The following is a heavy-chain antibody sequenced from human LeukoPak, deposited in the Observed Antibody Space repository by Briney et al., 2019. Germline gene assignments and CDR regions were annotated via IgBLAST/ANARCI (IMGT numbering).Heavy chain of an antibody. J-gene: IGHJ4*02. CDR3: ASHRLGYPPPCPDY. CDR1: GFTFSDYY. V-gene: IGHV3-11*04. D-gene: IGHD5-12*01. Sequence: GGSLRLXCAASGFTFSDYYMSWIRQAPGKGLEWVSYISSSGSTIYYADSVKGRFTISRDNAKNSLYLQMNSLRAEDTAVYYCASHRLGYPPPCPDYWGQGTLVTVSS. CDR2: ISSSGSTI.